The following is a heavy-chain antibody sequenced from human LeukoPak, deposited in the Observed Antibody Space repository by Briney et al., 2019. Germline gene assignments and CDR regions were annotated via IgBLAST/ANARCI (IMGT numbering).Heavy chain of an antibody. CDR3: ARIFNDHGGISFDY. CDR1: GGSISNYY. Sequence: SETLSLTCTVSGGSISNYYWGWIRQPPGKGLESIGFISHRGYTSYNPSLKSRVTISAETSKNHFSLRLTSVTAADTAVYYCARIFNDHGGISFDYWGQGTLVTVSS. CDR2: ISHRGYT. D-gene: IGHD4-23*01. V-gene: IGHV4-59*01. J-gene: IGHJ4*02.